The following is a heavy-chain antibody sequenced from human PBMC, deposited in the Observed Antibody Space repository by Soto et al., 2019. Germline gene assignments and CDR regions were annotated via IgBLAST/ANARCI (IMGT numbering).Heavy chain of an antibody. CDR2: INPSGGST. V-gene: IGHV1-46*01. Sequence: GCSVQVSCKASGYTFTSYYLHWVRQAPGQGLQWMGIINPSGGSTSYAQKFQDRLTMTRDTSTSTVYMELSSLRSEDTAVYYCARERIFGVVTLDAFDVWGQGTMVTVSS. D-gene: IGHD3-3*02. CDR3: ARERIFGVVTLDAFDV. J-gene: IGHJ3*01. CDR1: GYTFTSYY.